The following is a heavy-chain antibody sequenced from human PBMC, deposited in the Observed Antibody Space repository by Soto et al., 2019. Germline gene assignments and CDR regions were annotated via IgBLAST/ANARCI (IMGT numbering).Heavy chain of an antibody. CDR3: ARDSSSCRASYCYSAN. CDR2: SRSKANNYIT. CDR1: GFTFSDHC. V-gene: IGHV3-72*01. Sequence: GRSLRLSCAASGFTFSDHCMDWVRQAPGKGLEWVGRSRSKANNYITEYAASVKGRFTISRDDSKNSLYLQMNSLKTEDTAVYFCARDSSSCRASYCYSANWGQGTLVTVSS. D-gene: IGHD2-15*01. J-gene: IGHJ4*02.